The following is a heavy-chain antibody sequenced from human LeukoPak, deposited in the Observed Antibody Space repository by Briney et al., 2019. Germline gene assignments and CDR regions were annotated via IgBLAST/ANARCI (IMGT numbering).Heavy chain of an antibody. J-gene: IGHJ4*02. V-gene: IGHV4-34*01. CDR2: INHSGST. CDR3: ARDQQLETFDY. CDR1: GGSFSGYN. Sequence: KPSETLSLTCAVYGGSFSGYNWSWIRQPPGKGLEWIGEINHSGSTNYNPSLKSRVTISVDTSKNQFSLKLSSVTAADTAVYYCARDQQLETFDYWGQGTLVTASS. D-gene: IGHD6-13*01.